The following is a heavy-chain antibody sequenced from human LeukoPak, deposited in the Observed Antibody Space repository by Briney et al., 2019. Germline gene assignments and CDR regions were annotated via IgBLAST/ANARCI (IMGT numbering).Heavy chain of an antibody. D-gene: IGHD1-26*01. CDR1: GDSVSSNTAA. CDR2: TYYRSKWYN. CDR3: TRDRPSLGAIDY. J-gene: IGHJ4*02. V-gene: IGHV6-1*01. Sequence: SQTLSLTCAISGDSVSSNTAAWNWNRQSPSRGLEWLGRTYYRSKWYNVYAVSVKSRITINPDTSKNQFSLQLNSVTPEDTAVYYCTRDRPSLGAIDYWGQGTLVTVSS.